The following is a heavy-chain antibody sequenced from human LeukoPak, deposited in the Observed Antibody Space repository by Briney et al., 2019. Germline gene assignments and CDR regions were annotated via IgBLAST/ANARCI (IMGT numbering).Heavy chain of an antibody. CDR3: ARDTGYCSGGSCYHNYFDY. J-gene: IGHJ4*02. CDR2: IYYTGNT. V-gene: IGHV4-61*01. Sequence: PSETLSLTCTVSGGSVSSGSNYWSWIRQPPGKGLEWIGYIYYTGNTNYNPSLKSRVTISVDTSKNQFSLKLSSVTAADTAVYYCARDTGYCSGGSCYHNYFDYWGQGTLVTVSS. D-gene: IGHD2-15*01. CDR1: GGSVSSGSNY.